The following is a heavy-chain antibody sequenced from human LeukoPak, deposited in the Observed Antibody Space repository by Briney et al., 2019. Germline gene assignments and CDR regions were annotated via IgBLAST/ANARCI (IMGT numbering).Heavy chain of an antibody. CDR1: GFTFSSYS. D-gene: IGHD1-26*01. CDR3: VTSGGYYGSYDY. J-gene: IGHJ4*02. V-gene: IGHV3-21*01. Sequence: GGSLRLSCAASGFTFSSYSMNWVRQAPGKGLEWVSLIRSSSSYIYYADSVKGRFTISRDNAKNSLYLQMNSLRAEDTAIYYCVTSGGYYGSYDYWGQGTLVIVSS. CDR2: IRSSSSYI.